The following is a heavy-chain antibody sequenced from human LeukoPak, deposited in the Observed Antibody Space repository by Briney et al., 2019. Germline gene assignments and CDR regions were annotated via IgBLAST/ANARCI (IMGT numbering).Heavy chain of an antibody. Sequence: PSETLSLTCAVSGYSISSGYYWGWIRQPPGKGLEWIGSMYYGGRTYYNPSLKSRVTISVDTSKNQFSLKLSSVTAADTAVYYCARNPGSRPLDYWGQGTLVTVSS. CDR2: MYYGGRT. CDR1: GYSISSGYY. V-gene: IGHV4-38-2*01. CDR3: ARNPGSRPLDY. J-gene: IGHJ4*02.